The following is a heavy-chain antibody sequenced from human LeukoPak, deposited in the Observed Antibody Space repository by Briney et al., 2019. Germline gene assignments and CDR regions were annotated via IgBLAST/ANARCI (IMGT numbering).Heavy chain of an antibody. Sequence: ASVKVSCKASGHTFTGYYMHWVRQAPGQGLEWMGWINPNSGGTNYAQKFQGRVTMTRDTSISTAYMELSRLRSDDTAVYYCARVAYSSSWLGGDYFDYWGQGTLVTVSS. CDR2: INPNSGGT. V-gene: IGHV1-2*02. CDR1: GHTFTGYY. CDR3: ARVAYSSSWLGGDYFDY. J-gene: IGHJ4*02. D-gene: IGHD6-13*01.